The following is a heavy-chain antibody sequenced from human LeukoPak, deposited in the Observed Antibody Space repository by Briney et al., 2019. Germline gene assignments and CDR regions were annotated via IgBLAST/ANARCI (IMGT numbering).Heavy chain of an antibody. CDR2: IWYDGSNK. J-gene: IGHJ4*02. D-gene: IGHD4-17*01. CDR1: GFTFSSCG. V-gene: IGHV3-33*01. Sequence: PGRSLRLSCAASGFTFSSCGMHWVRQAPGKGLEWVAVIWYDGSNKYYADSVKGRFTISRDNSKNTLYLQMNSLRAEDTAVYYCARDPRGDYFDYWGQGTLVTVSS. CDR3: ARDPRGDYFDY.